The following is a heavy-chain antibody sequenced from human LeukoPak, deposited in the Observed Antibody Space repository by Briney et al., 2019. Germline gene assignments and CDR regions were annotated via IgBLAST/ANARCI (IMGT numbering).Heavy chain of an antibody. V-gene: IGHV1-8*01. Sequence: EASVKVSCKASRYTFTTYDINWVRQATGQGLEWMGWMNPNSGNTGYAQKFQGRVTTTRNISISTAYMELSSLRSEDTAVYYCARGRGSGHKENWFDPWGQGTLVTVSS. CDR2: MNPNSGNT. D-gene: IGHD6-19*01. CDR3: ARGRGSGHKENWFDP. CDR1: RYTFTTYD. J-gene: IGHJ5*02.